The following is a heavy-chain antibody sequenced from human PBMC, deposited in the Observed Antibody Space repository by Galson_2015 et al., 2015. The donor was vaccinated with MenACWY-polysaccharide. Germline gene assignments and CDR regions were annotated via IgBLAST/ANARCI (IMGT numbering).Heavy chain of an antibody. CDR2: IKGDGSVK. CDR3: ARSWFGEEDAFDT. V-gene: IGHV3-7*01. Sequence: SLRLSCAASGFTFSKYWMSWVRQAPEKGLEWVANIKGDGSVKNYVDSVRGRFTISSDDATNSVFLQMSSLTGEDTAVYFCARSWFGEEDAFDTWGQGTMVTVST. D-gene: IGHD3-10*01. J-gene: IGHJ3*02. CDR1: GFTFSKYW.